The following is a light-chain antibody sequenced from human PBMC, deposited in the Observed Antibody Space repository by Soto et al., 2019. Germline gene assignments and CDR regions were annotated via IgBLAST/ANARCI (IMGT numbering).Light chain of an antibody. CDR3: GTWDSSLSAVV. CDR1: SSNSGNNY. CDR2: DNN. J-gene: IGLJ2*01. Sequence: QSVLTQPPSVSAAPGQTVTISCSGSSSNSGNNYVSWYQQLPGTAPKLLIYDNNKPPSGIPDRFSGSKSGTSATLGITGLQTGDEADYYCGTWDSSLSAVVFGGGTKLTVL. V-gene: IGLV1-51*01.